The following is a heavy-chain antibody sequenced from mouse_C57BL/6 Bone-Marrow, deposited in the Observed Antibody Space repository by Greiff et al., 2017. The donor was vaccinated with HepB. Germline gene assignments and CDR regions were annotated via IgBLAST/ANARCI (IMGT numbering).Heavy chain of an antibody. CDR2: ISDGGSYT. V-gene: IGHV5-4*01. CDR1: GFTFSSYA. D-gene: IGHD2-2*01. Sequence: EVQVVESGGGLVKPGGSLKLSCAASGFTFSSYAMSWVRQTPEKRLEWVATISDGGSYTYYPDNVKGRFTISRDNAKNNLYLQMSHLKSEDTAMYYCARDGYDEKFAYWGQGTLVTVSA. J-gene: IGHJ3*01. CDR3: ARDGYDEKFAY.